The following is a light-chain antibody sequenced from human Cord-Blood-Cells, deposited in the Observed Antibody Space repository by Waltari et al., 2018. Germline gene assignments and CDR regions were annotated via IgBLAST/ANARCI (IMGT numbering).Light chain of an antibody. Sequence: EIVLTQSPATMSLSPGERATLSCRASQSVSSYLAWYQQKPGQAPRLLIYDAANRATDIPDRFSGSGSGTDFTLTISSLVPEDCAVYYCQQRSNWPRTFGQGTKVEIK. CDR2: DAA. J-gene: IGKJ1*01. CDR1: QSVSSY. V-gene: IGKV3-11*01. CDR3: QQRSNWPRT.